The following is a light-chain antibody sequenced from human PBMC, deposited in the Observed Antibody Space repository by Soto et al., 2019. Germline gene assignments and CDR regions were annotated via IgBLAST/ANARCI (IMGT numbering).Light chain of an antibody. CDR3: QQFDSVPCT. CDR1: QDIKNY. Sequence: IQMTQSPSSLSASVGDRITITCQASQDIKNYVIWYQHKPGKAPKLLIYDAASLGTGVSSRFSGSGYGTHFTLAISSLQPEDIATYYCQQFDSVPCTFGQGTKLEIK. V-gene: IGKV1-33*01. J-gene: IGKJ2*02. CDR2: DAA.